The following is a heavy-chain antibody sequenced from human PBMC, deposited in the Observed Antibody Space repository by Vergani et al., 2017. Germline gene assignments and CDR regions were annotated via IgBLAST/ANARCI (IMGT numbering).Heavy chain of an antibody. V-gene: IGHV1-2*02. CDR1: GYTFTGYY. D-gene: IGHD2-2*01. CDR2: INPNSGGT. J-gene: IGHJ5*02. Sequence: QVQLVQSGAEVKKPGASVKVSCKASGYTFTGYYMHWVRQAPGQGLEWMGWINPNSGGTNYAQKFQGRVTMTRDTSISTAYMELSRLRSDDTAVYYCARDGYCSSTSCYYGFDPWGQGTLVTVSS. CDR3: ARDGYCSSTSCYYGFDP.